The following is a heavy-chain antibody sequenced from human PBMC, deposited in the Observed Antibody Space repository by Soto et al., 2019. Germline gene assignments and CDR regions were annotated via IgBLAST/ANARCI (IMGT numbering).Heavy chain of an antibody. D-gene: IGHD6-13*01. Sequence: EVQLLESGGGLVQPGGSLRLSCAASGFTFGSYAMSWVRQAPGKGLEWVSTISGSRGTTYYADSVKGRFTISRDNSKNTLYLQMNSLRAEDSAVYHCAKLMDEQQLLSAFDLWGHGTMVTVSS. CDR1: GFTFGSYA. V-gene: IGHV3-23*01. CDR2: ISGSRGTT. CDR3: AKLMDEQQLLSAFDL. J-gene: IGHJ3*01.